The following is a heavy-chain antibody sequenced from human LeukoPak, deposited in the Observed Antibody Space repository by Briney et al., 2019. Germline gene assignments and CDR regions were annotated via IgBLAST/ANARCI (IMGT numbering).Heavy chain of an antibody. CDR3: ARDPGAAPGDY. V-gene: IGHV3-21*01. D-gene: IGHD6-6*01. Sequence: GGSLRLSCAASGFTFSSYSMNRVRQAPGKGLEWVSSISSSSSYIYYADSVKGRFTISRDNAKNSLYLQMNSLRAEDTAVYYCARDPGAAPGDYWGQGTLVTVSS. CDR1: GFTFSSYS. CDR2: ISSSSSYI. J-gene: IGHJ4*02.